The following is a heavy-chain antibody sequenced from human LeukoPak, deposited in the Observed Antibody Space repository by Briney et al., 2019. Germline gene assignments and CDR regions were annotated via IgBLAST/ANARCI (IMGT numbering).Heavy chain of an antibody. Sequence: SETLSLTCAVYGGSFSGYYWSWIRQPPGKGLEWIGSIYYSGSTYYNPSLKSRVTISVDTSKNQFSLKLSSVTAADTAVYYCARQDYGSGSYYVDYWGQGTLVTVSS. D-gene: IGHD3-10*01. V-gene: IGHV4-34*01. CDR1: GGSFSGYY. CDR3: ARQDYGSGSYYVDY. J-gene: IGHJ4*02. CDR2: IYYSGST.